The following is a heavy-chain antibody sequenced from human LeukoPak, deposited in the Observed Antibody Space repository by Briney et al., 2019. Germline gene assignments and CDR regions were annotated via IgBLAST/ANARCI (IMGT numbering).Heavy chain of an antibody. CDR1: GGSLSSSSYY. CDR2: IYYSGST. J-gene: IGHJ4*02. CDR3: ARKADRLWYYFDY. V-gene: IGHV4-39*07. D-gene: IGHD2-21*01. Sequence: SETLSLTCTVSGGSLSSSSYYWGWIRHTPGKGLEWIGSIYYSGSTYYNPSLKSRVTISVDTSKNQFSLKLSSVTAADTAVYYCARKADRLWYYFDYWGQGTLVTVSS.